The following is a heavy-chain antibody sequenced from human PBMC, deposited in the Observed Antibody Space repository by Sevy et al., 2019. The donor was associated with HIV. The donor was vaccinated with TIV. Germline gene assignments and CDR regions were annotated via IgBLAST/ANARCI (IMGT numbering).Heavy chain of an antibody. CDR1: GGSISGYY. J-gene: IGHJ4*02. CDR3: SGASGFGELGNYLDY. V-gene: IGHV4-59*13. D-gene: IGHD3-10*01. CDR2: ISHSGST. Sequence: SETLSLTCTVSGGSISGYYWSWIRQPPGKGLEWIGYISHSGSTDYNPSLKSRVTISVDTSKNQFSLKLNSVTAADTAVYYCSGASGFGELGNYLDYWGQGTLVTVSS.